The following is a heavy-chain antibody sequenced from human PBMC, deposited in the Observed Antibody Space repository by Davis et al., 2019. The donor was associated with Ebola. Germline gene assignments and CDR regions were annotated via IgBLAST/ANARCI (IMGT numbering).Heavy chain of an antibody. CDR2: ISSSSSYI. CDR3: ARDITLRRPFDP. CDR1: GFTFSSYS. V-gene: IGHV3-21*01. Sequence: GGSLRLSCAASGFTFSSYSMNWVRQAPGKGLEWVSSISSSSSYIYYADSVKGRFTISRDNSKNTLYLQMNSLRAEDTAVYYCARDITLRRPFDPWGQGTLVTVSS. D-gene: IGHD3-10*01. J-gene: IGHJ5*02.